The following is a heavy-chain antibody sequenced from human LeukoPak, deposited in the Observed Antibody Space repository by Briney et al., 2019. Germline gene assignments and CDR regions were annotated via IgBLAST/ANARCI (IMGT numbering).Heavy chain of an antibody. D-gene: IGHD1-26*01. Sequence: GASVKVSCKASGYTFTSYDINWVRQATGQGLEWMGWMNPNSGNTGYAQKFQGRVTMTRNTSISTAYMELSRLRSDDTAVYYCARVSSYYAHFDYWGQGTLVTVSS. CDR2: MNPNSGNT. V-gene: IGHV1-8*01. J-gene: IGHJ4*02. CDR3: ARVSSYYAHFDY. CDR1: GYTFTSYD.